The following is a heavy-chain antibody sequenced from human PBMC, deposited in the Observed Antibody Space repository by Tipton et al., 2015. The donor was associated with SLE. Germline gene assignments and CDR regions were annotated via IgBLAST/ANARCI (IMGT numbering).Heavy chain of an antibody. CDR2: INWNSGSI. D-gene: IGHD5-18*01. V-gene: IGHV3-9*01. CDR3: AREHITAHLDAFDV. J-gene: IGHJ3*01. CDR1: GFTFNDYA. Sequence: SLRLSCAASGFTFNDYAMHWVRQAPGKGLEWISGINWNSGSIGYADSVKGRFTISRDNAQNSLYLQMNSLRAEDTAVYYCAREHITAHLDAFDVWGQGTKVTVSS.